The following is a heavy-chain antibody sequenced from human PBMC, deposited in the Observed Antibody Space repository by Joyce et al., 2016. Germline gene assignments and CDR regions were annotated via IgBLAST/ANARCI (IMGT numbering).Heavy chain of an antibody. Sequence: QLVDSGGGLVQPGGSLRLSCAASGFIFRNYWMHWVRQGPGKVLMWVSRIDNDGSITNYADSVKGRFTISRDNAKNTLYLEMNNLRVEDTAVYFCVRAQVLADDVFNIWGQGTKVTVSS. CDR2: IDNDGSIT. CDR1: GFIFRNYW. D-gene: IGHD2/OR15-2a*01. V-gene: IGHV3-74*01. J-gene: IGHJ3*02. CDR3: VRAQVLADDVFNI.